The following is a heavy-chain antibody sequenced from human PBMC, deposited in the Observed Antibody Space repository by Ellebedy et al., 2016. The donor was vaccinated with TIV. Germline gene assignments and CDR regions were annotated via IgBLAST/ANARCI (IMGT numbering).Heavy chain of an antibody. Sequence: MPGGSLRLSCEASGFIFSTYGMHWVRQTPGKGLEWIGEIFHLGTTNYSPSLKSRVTLSLDKSKNQFSLKMTSVSAADTAVYYCARTALQTAVLDFWGQGTLVTVSS. D-gene: IGHD2-8*01. CDR2: IFHLGTT. CDR3: ARTALQTAVLDF. V-gene: IGHV4-4*02. CDR1: GFIFSTYG. J-gene: IGHJ4*02.